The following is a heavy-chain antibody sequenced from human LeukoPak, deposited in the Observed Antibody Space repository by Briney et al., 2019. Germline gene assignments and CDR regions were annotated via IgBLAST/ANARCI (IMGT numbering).Heavy chain of an antibody. V-gene: IGHV3-53*01. Sequence: GVSLTLSCAVSGFTVITNDMTWVRQSPGKAVEWVSVLYSDGNTKYADSVQGRFTISRDNSKNTLYLEMNSLSPDDTAVYYCARGVEPLAANTLAYWGQGTLVTVSS. CDR2: LYSDGNT. CDR3: ARGVEPLAANTLAY. CDR1: GFTVITND. D-gene: IGHD1-14*01. J-gene: IGHJ4*01.